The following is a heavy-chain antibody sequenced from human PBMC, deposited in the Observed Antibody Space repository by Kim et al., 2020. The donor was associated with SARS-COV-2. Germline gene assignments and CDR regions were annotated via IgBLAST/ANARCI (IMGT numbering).Heavy chain of an antibody. CDR2: ISGRSEYI. CDR1: GFSFSTYS. V-gene: IGHV3-21*01. CDR3: ASFSTYAAASGGY. D-gene: IGHD6-13*01. J-gene: IGHJ4*02. Sequence: GGSLRLSCVASGFSFSTYSMNWVRQAPGKGLERVSSISGRSEYIYYADSVKGRFTISRDNAKNSLWLQMNSLRAEDTAVYYCASFSTYAAASGGYWGQGTQVIVSS.